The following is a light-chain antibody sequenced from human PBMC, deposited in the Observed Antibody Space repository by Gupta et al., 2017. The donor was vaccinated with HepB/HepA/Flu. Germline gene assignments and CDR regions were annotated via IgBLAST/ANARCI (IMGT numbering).Light chain of an antibody. CDR2: DAS. CDR3: QQRNSTPWT. V-gene: IGKV1-39*01. J-gene: IGKJ1*01. CDR1: QNIRSY. Sequence: DIEMTQSPSPLSASVGDRVTIPCRASQNIRSYLDWYQQKPGKAPKLLIYDASSWKSGVPSRFSGSGYGTDFTLTISCQQPEDFAIYYCQQRNSTPWTFGQGTKVEIK.